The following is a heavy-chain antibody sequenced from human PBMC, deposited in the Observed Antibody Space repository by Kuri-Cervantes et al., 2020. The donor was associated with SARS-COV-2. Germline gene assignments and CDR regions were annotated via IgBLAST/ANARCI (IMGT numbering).Heavy chain of an antibody. J-gene: IGHJ6*02. Sequence: SVKVSGKASGGTFSSYAISWVRQAPGQGLEWMGGIIPIFGTANYAQKFQGRVTITADESTSTAYMELSSLRSEDTAVYYCARVEEYGDSYYYYYGMDVWGQGTTVTVSS. CDR3: ARVEEYGDSYYYYYGMDV. V-gene: IGHV1-69*13. D-gene: IGHD4-17*01. CDR2: IIPIFGTA. CDR1: GGTFSSYA.